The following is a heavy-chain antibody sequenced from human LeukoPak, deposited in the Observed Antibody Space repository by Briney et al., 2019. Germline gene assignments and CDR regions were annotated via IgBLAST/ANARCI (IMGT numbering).Heavy chain of an antibody. Sequence: SGPTLLKPTQTLTLTFTFSGFSLTTRGVGVGWIRQPPGKALECLALIYWDDDKRYSPSLKSRLTITKDTSKNQVVLTMTNVDPVDTATYYCAHNHSGRGFDYWGQGTLVTVSS. CDR2: IYWDDDK. V-gene: IGHV2-5*02. CDR3: AHNHSGRGFDY. CDR1: GFSLTTRGVG. D-gene: IGHD3-10*01. J-gene: IGHJ4*02.